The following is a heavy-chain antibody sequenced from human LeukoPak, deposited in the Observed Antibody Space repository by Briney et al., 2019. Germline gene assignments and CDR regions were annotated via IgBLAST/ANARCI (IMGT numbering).Heavy chain of an antibody. D-gene: IGHD3-3*01. CDR1: GYTFTSYG. CDR2: IIPIFGTA. Sequence: SVKVSCKASGYTFTSYGISWVRQAPGQGLEWMGRIIPIFGTANYAQKFQGRVTITTDESTSTAYMELSSLRSEDTAVYYRARVNRFLEWLPPVDWGQGTLVTVSS. V-gene: IGHV1-69*05. CDR3: ARVNRFLEWLPPVD. J-gene: IGHJ4*02.